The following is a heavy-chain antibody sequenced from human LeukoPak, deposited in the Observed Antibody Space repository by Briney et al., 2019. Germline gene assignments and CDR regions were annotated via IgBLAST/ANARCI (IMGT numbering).Heavy chain of an antibody. CDR3: ARIPVYYDSSGYYYEAGYYYYGMDV. V-gene: IGHV5-51*01. CDR1: GYIFTSYW. J-gene: IGHJ6*02. CDR2: IYPGDSDT. D-gene: IGHD3-22*01. Sequence: PGASLQISCKGSGYIFTSYWIGCVRQLPGKGLEWMGIIYPGDSDTKYSPSFQGQVTISADKSISTAYLQWSSLKASDTAMYYCARIPVYYDSSGYYYEAGYYYYGMDVWGQGTTVTVSS.